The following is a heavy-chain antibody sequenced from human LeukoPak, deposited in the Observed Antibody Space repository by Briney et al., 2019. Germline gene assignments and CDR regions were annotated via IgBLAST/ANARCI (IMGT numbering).Heavy chain of an antibody. CDR2: IRSKAYGGTP. V-gene: IGHV3-49*04. Sequence: GGSLRLSCTGSGFTFGDYAMNWVRQAPGKGLEWVGFIRSKAYGGTPEYAASVKGRFAISRDDSKSIAYLQMNSLKTEDTAVYYCTRVIVATKDYWGQGTLVTVSS. CDR3: TRVIVATKDY. J-gene: IGHJ4*02. D-gene: IGHD5-12*01. CDR1: GFTFGDYA.